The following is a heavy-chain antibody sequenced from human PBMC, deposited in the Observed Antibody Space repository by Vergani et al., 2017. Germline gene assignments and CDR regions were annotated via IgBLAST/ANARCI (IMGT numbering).Heavy chain of an antibody. D-gene: IGHD3-22*01. CDR2: INPSGGST. CDR1: GYTFTSYY. J-gene: IGHJ5*02. V-gene: IGHV1-46*01. Sequence: QVQLVQSGAEVKKPGASVKVSCKASGYTFTSYYMHWVRQAPGQGLEWMGIINPSGGSTSDAQKFQGRVTMTRDTSTSTVYMGLSSIRSEDTAVYYCARDHQDYDSSGYSLNWFDPWGQGTLVTVSS. CDR3: ARDHQDYDSSGYSLNWFDP.